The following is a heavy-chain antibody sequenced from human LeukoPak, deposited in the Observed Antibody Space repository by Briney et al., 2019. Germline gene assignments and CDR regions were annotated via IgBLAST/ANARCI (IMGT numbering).Heavy chain of an antibody. V-gene: IGHV3-30*04. J-gene: IGHJ4*02. Sequence: GGSLRLSCAASGFTFSSYAMHWVHQAPGKGLEWVAVISYDGSNKYYADSVKGRFTISRDNSKNTLYLQMNSLRAEDTAVYYCAREFYGDSIFDYWGQGTLVTVSS. CDR3: AREFYGDSIFDY. CDR2: ISYDGSNK. CDR1: GFTFSSYA. D-gene: IGHD4-17*01.